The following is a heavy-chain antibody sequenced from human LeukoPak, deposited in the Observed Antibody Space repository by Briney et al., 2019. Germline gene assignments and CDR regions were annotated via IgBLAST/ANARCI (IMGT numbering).Heavy chain of an antibody. D-gene: IGHD3-3*01. CDR1: GYTFTSYD. CDR2: MNPNSGNT. Sequence: ASVKVSCKASGYTFTSYDINWVRQATGQGLEWMGWMNPNSGNTGYAQKFQGRGTMTRNTSISTAYMELSSLRSEDTAVYYCARGGGVLRFFQEENWFDPWGQGTLVTVSS. V-gene: IGHV1-8*01. J-gene: IGHJ5*02. CDR3: ARGGGVLRFFQEENWFDP.